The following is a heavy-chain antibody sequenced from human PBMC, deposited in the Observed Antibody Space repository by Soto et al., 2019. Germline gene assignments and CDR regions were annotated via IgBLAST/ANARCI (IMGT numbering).Heavy chain of an antibody. Sequence: WGSLILSCVASDITFGIRAMNWVRQAPGEGLEWVSTITYTGGDTKYADSVSGRFTMSIDNSKKTLYLQMNSLRVEDSALYCCARGSTDSYQGSRIFDFWGRGTMVTVSS. V-gene: IGHV3-23*01. CDR2: ITYTGGDT. J-gene: IGHJ4*02. D-gene: IGHD3-10*01. CDR3: ARGSTDSYQGSRIFDF. CDR1: DITFGIRA.